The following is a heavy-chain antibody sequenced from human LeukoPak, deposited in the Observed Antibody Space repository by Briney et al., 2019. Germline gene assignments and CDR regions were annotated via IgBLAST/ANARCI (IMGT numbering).Heavy chain of an antibody. CDR1: GFTVSSNY. J-gene: IGHJ4*02. CDR2: IYSGGST. D-gene: IGHD3-22*01. CDR3: ARARYDSSGYYYLDY. V-gene: IGHV3-53*01. Sequence: GGSLRLSCAASGFTVSSNYMSWVRQAPGKGLEGVSVIYSGGSTYYADSVKGRFTISRDNSKNTLYLQMNSLRAEDTAVYYCARARYDSSGYYYLDYWGQGTLVTVSS.